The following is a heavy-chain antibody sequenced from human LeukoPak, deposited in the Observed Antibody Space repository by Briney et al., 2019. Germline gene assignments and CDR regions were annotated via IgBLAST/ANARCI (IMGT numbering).Heavy chain of an antibody. CDR2: ISWDGGST. J-gene: IGHJ6*02. CDR1: GFTFDDYT. V-gene: IGHV3-43*01. CDR3: AKDIGPLGVRGALSYYYYGMDV. Sequence: GGSLRLSCAASGFTFDDYTMHWVRQAPGKGLEWVSLISWDGGSTYYADSVKGRFTISRDNSKNSLYLQMNSLRTEDTALYYCAKDIGPLGVRGALSYYYYGMDVWGQGTTVTVSS. D-gene: IGHD3-10*01.